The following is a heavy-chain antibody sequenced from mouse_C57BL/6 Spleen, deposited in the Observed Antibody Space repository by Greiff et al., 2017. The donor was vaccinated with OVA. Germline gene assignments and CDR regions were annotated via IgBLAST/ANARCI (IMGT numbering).Heavy chain of an antibody. CDR1: GYTFTDYY. D-gene: IGHD1-1*01. V-gene: IGHV1-26*01. CDR3: ARWGYYETYFDV. CDR2: INPNNGGT. J-gene: IGHJ1*03. Sequence: VQLQQSGPELVKPGASVKISCKASGYTFTDYYMNWVKQSHGKSLEWIGDINPNNGGTSYNQKFKGKATLTVDKSSSTAYMELRSLTSEDSAVYYCARWGYYETYFDVWGTGTTVTVSS.